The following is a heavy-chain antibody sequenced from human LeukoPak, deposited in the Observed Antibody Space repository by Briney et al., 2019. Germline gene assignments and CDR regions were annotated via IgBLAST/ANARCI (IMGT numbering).Heavy chain of an antibody. CDR3: AKVGVRGYSTPPRNGFDY. Sequence: GGSLRLSCAASGFTFSSYAMSWVRQAPGKGLEWVSAISGSGGSTYYAASVKGRFTISRDNSKNTLYLQMNSLRAEDTAVYYCAKVGVRGYSTPPRNGFDYWGQGTLVTVSS. CDR1: GFTFSSYA. D-gene: IGHD5-18*01. J-gene: IGHJ4*02. CDR2: ISGSGGST. V-gene: IGHV3-23*01.